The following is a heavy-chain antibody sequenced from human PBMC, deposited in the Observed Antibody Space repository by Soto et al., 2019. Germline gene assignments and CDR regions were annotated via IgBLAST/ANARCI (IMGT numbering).Heavy chain of an antibody. D-gene: IGHD6-6*01. V-gene: IGHV1-69*02. CDR3: ASSPVPKTYYYYYMDV. CDR2: IIPILGIA. Sequence: AASVKVSCKASGGTFSSYTISWVRQAPGQGLEWMGRIIPILGIANYAQKFQGRVTITADKSTSTAYMELSSLRSEDTAVYYCASSPVPKTYYYYYMDVWGKGTTVTVSS. J-gene: IGHJ6*03. CDR1: GGTFSSYT.